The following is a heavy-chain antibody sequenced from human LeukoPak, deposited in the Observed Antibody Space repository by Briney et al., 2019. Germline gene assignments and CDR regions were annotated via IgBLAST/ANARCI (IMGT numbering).Heavy chain of an antibody. Sequence: GGSLRLSCAASGFTFSTYGMHWVRQAPGKGLEWVAVISFDGSTKNYVDSVKGRFTISRDNSNNTLYLQMNSLRVEDTAVYYCAKDRETDSWSGQGTYYFDYWGQGTLVTVSS. V-gene: IGHV3-30*18. D-gene: IGHD3-3*01. J-gene: IGHJ4*02. CDR2: ISFDGSTK. CDR3: AKDRETDSWSGQGTYYFDY. CDR1: GFTFSTYG.